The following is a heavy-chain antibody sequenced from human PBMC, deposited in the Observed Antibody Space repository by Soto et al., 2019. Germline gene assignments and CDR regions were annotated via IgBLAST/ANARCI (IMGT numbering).Heavy chain of an antibody. CDR2: ISLSGGMT. CDR1: GYSFSSYF. J-gene: IGHJ4*02. CDR3: ARAPYSSSSFLFDF. D-gene: IGHD6-6*01. Sequence: ASVKVSCKASGYSFSSYFIHWVRQAPGHGLEWMGIISLSGGMTNYAKKFQGRVAVTRDTSTSTVYMELNTLRSDDTAVYFCARAPYSSSSFLFDFWGQGTQVTISA. V-gene: IGHV1-46*01.